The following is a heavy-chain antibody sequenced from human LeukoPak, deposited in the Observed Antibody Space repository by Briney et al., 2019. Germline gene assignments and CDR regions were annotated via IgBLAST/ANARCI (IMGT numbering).Heavy chain of an antibody. CDR1: GYTLTELS. CDR2: INPNSGGT. CDR3: ARVSPPGDIVVVPVAGPYYYYYMDV. V-gene: IGHV1-2*02. Sequence: ASVKVSCKISGYTLTELSMHWVRQAPGQGLEWMGWINPNSGGTNYAQKFQGRVTMTRDTSISTAYMELSRLRSDDTAVYYCARVSPPGDIVVVPVAGPYYYYYMDVWGKGTTVTVSS. J-gene: IGHJ6*03. D-gene: IGHD2-2*01.